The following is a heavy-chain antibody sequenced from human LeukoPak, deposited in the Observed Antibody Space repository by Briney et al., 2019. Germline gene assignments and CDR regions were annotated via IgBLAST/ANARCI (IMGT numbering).Heavy chain of an antibody. CDR3: AREGTDYDFWSGPYYYYYYMDV. CDR1: GGSISSYY. V-gene: IGHV4-4*07. CDR2: IYTSGST. Sequence: PSETLSLTCTVSGGSISSYYWSWIRQPAGKGLEWIGRIYTSGSTNYNPSLKSRVTMSVDTSKNQFSLKLSSVTAADTAVYYCAREGTDYDFWSGPYYYYYYMDVWGKGTTVTVSS. J-gene: IGHJ6*03. D-gene: IGHD3-3*01.